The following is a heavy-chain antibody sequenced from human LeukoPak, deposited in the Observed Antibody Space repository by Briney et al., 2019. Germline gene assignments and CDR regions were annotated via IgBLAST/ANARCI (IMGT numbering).Heavy chain of an antibody. CDR1: GYTFTGYY. V-gene: IGHV1-2*02. CDR3: ARGDDFWSGGDYHYYMDV. Sequence: EASVKVSCKASGYTFTGYYMHWVRQAPGQGLEWMGWINPNSGGTNYAQKFQGRVTMTRDTSISTAYMELSRLRSDDTAVYYCARGDDFWSGGDYHYYMDVWGKGTTVTVSS. D-gene: IGHD3-3*01. J-gene: IGHJ6*03. CDR2: INPNSGGT.